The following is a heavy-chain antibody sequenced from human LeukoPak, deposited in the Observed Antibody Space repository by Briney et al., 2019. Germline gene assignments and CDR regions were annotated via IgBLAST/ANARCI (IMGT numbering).Heavy chain of an antibody. V-gene: IGHV3-30-3*01. CDR2: ISYDGSNK. J-gene: IGHJ5*02. CDR3: ARDNQIITVNWFDP. D-gene: IGHD3-22*01. CDR1: GFTFSSYA. Sequence: GGSLRLPCAASGFTFSSYAMHWVRQAPGKGLEWVAVISYDGSNKYYADSVKGRFTISRDNSKNTLFLQMNSLRAEDTAVYYCARDNQIITVNWFDPWGQGTLVTVSS.